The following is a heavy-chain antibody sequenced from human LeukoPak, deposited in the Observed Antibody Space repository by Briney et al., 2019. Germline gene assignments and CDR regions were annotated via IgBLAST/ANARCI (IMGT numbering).Heavy chain of an antibody. V-gene: IGHV4-61*02. CDR2: IYTSGST. D-gene: IGHD3-10*01. J-gene: IGHJ5*02. Sequence: SETLSLTCTVSGGSISSGSYYWSWIRQPAGKGLEWIGRIYTSGSTNYNPSLKSRVTISVDTSKNQFSLKLSSVTAADTAVYYCARDHMVRGVSFDPWGQGTLVTVSS. CDR1: GGSISSGSYY. CDR3: ARDHMVRGVSFDP.